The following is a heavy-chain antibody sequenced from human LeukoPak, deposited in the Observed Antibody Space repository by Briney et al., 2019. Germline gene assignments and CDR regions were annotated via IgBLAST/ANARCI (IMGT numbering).Heavy chain of an antibody. D-gene: IGHD4-17*01. Sequence: GASVKVSCKASGYTFTSYGISWVRQAPGQGLEWMGWISAYNGNTNYAQKLQGRVTMTTDTSTSTAYMELRSLRSDDTAVYYCARGAPLYGDTVYNWFDPWGQGTLVTVSS. CDR2: ISAYNGNT. CDR3: ARGAPLYGDTVYNWFDP. J-gene: IGHJ5*02. V-gene: IGHV1-18*01. CDR1: GYTFTSYG.